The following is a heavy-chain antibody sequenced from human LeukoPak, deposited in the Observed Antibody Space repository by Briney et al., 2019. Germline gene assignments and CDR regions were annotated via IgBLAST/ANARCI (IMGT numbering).Heavy chain of an antibody. V-gene: IGHV1-18*01. J-gene: IGHJ4*02. CDR2: ISAYNGNT. Sequence: GASVKVSCKASGYIFTTYGFSWVRQAPGQGLEWMGWISAYNGNTNYAQRLQGRVTMTTDTSTSTAYMELRSLRSDDTAVYYCARVDPRVGALDYWGQGTLVTVSS. CDR3: ARVDPRVGALDY. D-gene: IGHD1-26*01. CDR1: GYIFTTYG.